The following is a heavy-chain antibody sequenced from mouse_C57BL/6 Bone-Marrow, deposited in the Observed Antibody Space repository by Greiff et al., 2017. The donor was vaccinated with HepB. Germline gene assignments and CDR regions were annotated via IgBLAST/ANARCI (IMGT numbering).Heavy chain of an antibody. V-gene: IGHV5-2*03. J-gene: IGHJ2*01. D-gene: IGHD2-4*01. Sequence: EVMLVESGGGLVQPGESLKLSCESNEYEFPSHDMSWVRKTPEKRLELVAAINSDGGRTYYPDTMARRFIISIDNTKKTLYLQMSSLRSEDTAVYYCARHPYDYDVSLHFDYWGQGTTLTVSS. CDR1: EYEFPSHD. CDR2: INSDGGRT. CDR3: ARHPYDYDVSLHFDY.